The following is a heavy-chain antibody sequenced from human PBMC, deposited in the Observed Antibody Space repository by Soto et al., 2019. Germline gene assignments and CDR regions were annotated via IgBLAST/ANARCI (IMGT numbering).Heavy chain of an antibody. CDR2: ISYDGSNK. CDR3: AKDLNQLLYYYYMDV. J-gene: IGHJ6*03. CDR1: GFTFSSYG. Sequence: QVQLVESGGGVVQPGRSLRLSCAASGFTFSSYGMHWVRQAPGKGLEWVAVISYDGSNKYYADSVKGRFTISRDNSKNTLDLQMNSLRAEDTAVYYCAKDLNQLLYYYYMDVWGKGTTVTVSS. V-gene: IGHV3-30*18. D-gene: IGHD2-2*01.